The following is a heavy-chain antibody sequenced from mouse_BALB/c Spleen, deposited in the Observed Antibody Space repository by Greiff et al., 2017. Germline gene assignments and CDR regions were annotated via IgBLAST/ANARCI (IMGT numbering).Heavy chain of an antibody. V-gene: IGHV1-55*01. CDR3: ARDGYYGNYIDY. Sequence: QVQLQQPGAELVKPGTSVKLSCKASGYNFTSYWINWVKLRPGQGLEWIGDIYPGSGSTNYNEKFKSKATLTVDTSSSTAYMQLSSLASEDSALYYCARDGYYGNYIDYWGQGTTLTVSS. D-gene: IGHD2-1*01. CDR2: IYPGSGST. CDR1: GYNFTSYW. J-gene: IGHJ2*01.